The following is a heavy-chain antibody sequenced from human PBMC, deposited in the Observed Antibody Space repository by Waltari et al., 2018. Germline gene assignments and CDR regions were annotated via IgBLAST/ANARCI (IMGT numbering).Heavy chain of an antibody. J-gene: IGHJ4*02. CDR1: GFTFTRYA. CDR2: ISGSGGST. CDR3: AKGRYCSSTSCYLPRWGY. Sequence: EVPLLASGGGFVQPGVSMSLSCAASGFTFTRYALRWVPRAPGTGLEWVSAISGSGGSTYYADSVKGRFTISRDNSKNTLYLQMNSLRAEDTAVYYCAKGRYCSSTSCYLPRWGYWGQGTLVTVSS. D-gene: IGHD2-2*01. V-gene: IGHV3-23*01.